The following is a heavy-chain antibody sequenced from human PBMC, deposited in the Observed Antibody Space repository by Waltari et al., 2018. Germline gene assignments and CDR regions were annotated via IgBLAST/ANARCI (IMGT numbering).Heavy chain of an antibody. CDR2: LNTNTGFP. J-gene: IGHJ5*02. D-gene: IGHD3-16*01. CDR1: GSTFTSDG. Sequence: QVQLVQSGSELRKPGAAVKVSCKASGSTFTSDGRPWGAQAPGQGPEGMGWLNTNTGFPTYAQGFTGRFVFSLDTSVSTAYLQISDLEAADTAVYYCSRAANWNYVWFGPWGQGTLVTVSS. CDR3: SRAANWNYVWFGP. V-gene: IGHV7-4-1*02.